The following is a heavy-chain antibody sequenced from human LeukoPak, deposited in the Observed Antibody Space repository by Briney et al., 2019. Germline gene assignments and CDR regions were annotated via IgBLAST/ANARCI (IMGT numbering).Heavy chain of an antibody. CDR3: ARHPRLQEGAFDI. CDR1: GGPISSSSYY. Sequence: PSETLSLTCTVSGGPISSSSYYWGWIRQPPGKGLEWIGSIYYSGSTYYNPSLKSRVTISVDTSKNQFSLKLSSVTAADTAVYYCARHPRLQEGAFDIWGQGTMVTVSS. V-gene: IGHV4-39*01. CDR2: IYYSGST. J-gene: IGHJ3*02.